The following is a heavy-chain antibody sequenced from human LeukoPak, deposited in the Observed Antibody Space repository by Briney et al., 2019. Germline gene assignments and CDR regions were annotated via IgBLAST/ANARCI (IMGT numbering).Heavy chain of an antibody. D-gene: IGHD1-14*01. CDR3: ARVTLTGYYHYYYMDV. J-gene: IGHJ6*03. Sequence: GGSLRLSCAASGFTFSSYAMHWVRQAPGKGLEWVAVISYDGSNKYYADSVKGRFTISRDNSKNTLYLQMNSLRAEDTAVYYCARVTLTGYYHYYYMDVWGKGTTVTVSS. CDR1: GFTFSSYA. V-gene: IGHV3-30*01. CDR2: ISYDGSNK.